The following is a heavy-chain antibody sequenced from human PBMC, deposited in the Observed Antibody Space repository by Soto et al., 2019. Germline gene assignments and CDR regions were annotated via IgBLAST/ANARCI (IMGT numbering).Heavy chain of an antibody. CDR2: IYYSGST. CDR3: ASVFNGYCSSTSCYNAYFDY. CDR1: GGSISSGDYY. Sequence: QVQLQESGPGLVKPSQTLSLTCTVSGGSISSGDYYWSWIRQPPGKGLEWIGYIYYSGSTYYNPSLKSRVTISVDTSKNQFSLKLSSVTAADTAVYYCASVFNGYCSSTSCYNAYFDYWGQGTLVTVSS. J-gene: IGHJ4*02. V-gene: IGHV4-30-4*01. D-gene: IGHD2-2*02.